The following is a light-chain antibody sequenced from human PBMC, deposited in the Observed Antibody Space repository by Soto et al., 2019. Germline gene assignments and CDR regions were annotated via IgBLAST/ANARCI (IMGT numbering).Light chain of an antibody. CDR1: QSLRNN. V-gene: IGKV3-11*01. J-gene: IGKJ1*01. Sequence: IVLTQSPVTLSLSQGERATLSCRASQSLRNNLAWYQHKPGQAPRLIIYDASSRATGIPARFSGSGSGTDFTLTIASLEPEDFAVYYCQHRSDSWTFGQGTKVDIK. CDR3: QHRSDSWT. CDR2: DAS.